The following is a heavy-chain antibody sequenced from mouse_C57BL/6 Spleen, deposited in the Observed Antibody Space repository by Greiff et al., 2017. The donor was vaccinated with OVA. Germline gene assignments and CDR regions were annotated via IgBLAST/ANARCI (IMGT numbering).Heavy chain of an antibody. CDR1: GYTFTDYY. Sequence: EVQLQQSGPELVKPGASVKISCKASGYTFTDYYMNWVKQSHGKSLEWIGDINPNNGGTSYNQKFKGKATLTVDKSSSTAYMDLRSLTSVVSAVYYCARDCYERYYAMDYWGQGTSVTVSS. CDR2: INPNNGGT. CDR3: ARDCYERYYAMDY. J-gene: IGHJ4*01. D-gene: IGHD2-12*01. V-gene: IGHV1-26*01.